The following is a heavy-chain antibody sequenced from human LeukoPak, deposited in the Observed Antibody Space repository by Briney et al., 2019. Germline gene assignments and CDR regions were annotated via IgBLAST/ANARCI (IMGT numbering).Heavy chain of an antibody. D-gene: IGHD3-10*01. CDR2: ISAYNGDT. Sequence: GASVKVSCKASGYTVTNYAFTWVRQAPGQGLEWMGWISAYNGDTNYAQILQGRVTLTADTSTNTAYMELRSLRSDDTAVYYCIKGFEYWGQGTLVTVSS. CDR1: GYTVTNYA. CDR3: IKGFEY. J-gene: IGHJ4*02. V-gene: IGHV1-18*01.